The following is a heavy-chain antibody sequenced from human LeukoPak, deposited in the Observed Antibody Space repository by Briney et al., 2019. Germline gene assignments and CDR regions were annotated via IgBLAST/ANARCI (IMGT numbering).Heavy chain of an antibody. D-gene: IGHD2-21*02. CDR3: AKGGHCGGDCYSSWASRFDAFDI. CDR1: GYSISSGYY. V-gene: IGHV3-23*01. CDR2: ISGSGGST. Sequence: PSETLSLTCTVSGYSISSGYYWGWIRQPPGKGLEWVSAISGSGGSTYYADSVKGRFTISRDNSKNTLYLQMNSLRAEDTAVYYCAKGGHCGGDCYSSWASRFDAFDIWGQGTMVTVSS. J-gene: IGHJ3*02.